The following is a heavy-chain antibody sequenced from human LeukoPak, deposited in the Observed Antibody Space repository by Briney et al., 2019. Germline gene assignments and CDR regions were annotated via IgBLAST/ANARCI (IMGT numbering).Heavy chain of an antibody. V-gene: IGHV3-23*01. D-gene: IGHD2-15*01. CDR2: ISGSGANT. Sequence: PGGSRRLSCAASGFTFSNYAMSWVGQAPGRGRKGVSTISGSGANTYYADSVKGRFTISRDNSKNTLYLQMNSLRADDTAIYYCAKGRALEVVAAFNYWGQGTVVTASS. CDR3: AKGRALEVVAAFNY. CDR1: GFTFSNYA. J-gene: IGHJ4*02.